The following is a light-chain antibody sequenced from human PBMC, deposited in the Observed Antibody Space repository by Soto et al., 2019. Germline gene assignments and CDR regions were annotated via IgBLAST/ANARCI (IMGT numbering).Light chain of an antibody. V-gene: IGKV1-5*03. Sequence: DIQMTQSPSTLSASVGDRVTITCRASQSISSWLAWYQQKPGKAPKLLIHKASTLERGVPSRFSGSGSGTEFTLTISSLQPDDFATYYCQQYDRYSRGAFGQGTKVEVK. CDR1: QSISSW. J-gene: IGKJ1*01. CDR3: QQYDRYSRGA. CDR2: KAS.